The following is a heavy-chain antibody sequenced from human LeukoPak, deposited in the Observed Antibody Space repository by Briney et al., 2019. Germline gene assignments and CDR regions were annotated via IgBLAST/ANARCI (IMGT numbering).Heavy chain of an antibody. D-gene: IGHD3-3*01. CDR3: ARDTYYDFWSGFENYYYYYMDV. CDR2: ISGSSSYI. V-gene: IGHV3-21*01. J-gene: IGHJ6*03. CDR1: GFTFSTYT. Sequence: GGSLRLSCAASGFTFSTYTMNWVRQAPGKGLEWVSFISGSSSYIYYADSVKGRITISRDNAKNSLYLQMNSLRAEDTAVYYCARDTYYDFWSGFENYYYYYMDVWGKGTTVTVSS.